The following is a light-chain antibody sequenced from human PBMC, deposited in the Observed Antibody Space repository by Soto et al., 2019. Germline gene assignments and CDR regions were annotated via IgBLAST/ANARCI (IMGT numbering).Light chain of an antibody. J-gene: IGLJ1*01. CDR2: VVS. CDR3: SSFTTSHTYI. CDR1: SSNIGNNY. Sequence: QSVLTQPPSVSAAPGQKVTISCSGSSSNIGNNYVSWYQQHPGKAPKLLIYVVSGRPSGVPDRFSGSKSGNAASLTISGLQAEDEADYYCSSFTTSHTYIFGTGTKVTVL. V-gene: IGLV1-51*01.